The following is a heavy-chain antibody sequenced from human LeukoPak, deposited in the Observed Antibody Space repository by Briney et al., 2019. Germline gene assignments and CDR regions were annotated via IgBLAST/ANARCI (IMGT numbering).Heavy chain of an antibody. CDR2: IIPIFGTA. CDR1: GGTFSSYA. CDR3: ATSNPTRGNWLDP. D-gene: IGHD2-15*01. J-gene: IGHJ5*02. Sequence: SVKVSCKASGGTFSSYAISWVRQAPGQGLEWMGRIIPIFGTANYAQKFQGRVTITTDESTSTACMELSSLRSEDTAVYYCATSNPTRGNWLDPWGQGTLVTVSS. V-gene: IGHV1-69*05.